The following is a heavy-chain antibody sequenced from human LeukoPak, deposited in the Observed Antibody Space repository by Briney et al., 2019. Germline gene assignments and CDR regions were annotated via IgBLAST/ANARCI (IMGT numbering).Heavy chain of an antibody. V-gene: IGHV3-33*01. CDR3: ARVRSSDWYYDAFDI. D-gene: IGHD6-19*01. CDR1: GFTFSNYG. CDR2: IRNDGGNK. J-gene: IGHJ3*02. Sequence: GGSLRLSCAASGFTFSNYGMHWVRQPPGKGLEWVAVIRNDGGNKYYADSVKGRFTISRDNSKNTLWLQMDSLRAEDTAVYYCARVRSSDWYYDAFDIWGQGTMVTVSS.